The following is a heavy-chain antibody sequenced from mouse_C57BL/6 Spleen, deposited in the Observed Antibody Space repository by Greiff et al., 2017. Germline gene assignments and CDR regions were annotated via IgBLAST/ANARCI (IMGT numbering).Heavy chain of an antibody. Sequence: QVQLQQSGAELVKPGASVKISCKASGYAFSSYWMNWVKQRPGKGLEWIGQIYPGDGDTNSNGKFKGKATLTADKSSSTAYMQLSSLTSADSAVDFCARTVVAKGAFDYWGQGTTLTVSS. J-gene: IGHJ2*01. D-gene: IGHD1-1*01. CDR1: GYAFSSYW. V-gene: IGHV1-80*01. CDR2: IYPGDGDT. CDR3: ARTVVAKGAFDY.